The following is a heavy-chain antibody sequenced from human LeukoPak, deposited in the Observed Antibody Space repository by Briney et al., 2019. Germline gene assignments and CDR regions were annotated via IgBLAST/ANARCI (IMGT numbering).Heavy chain of an antibody. CDR1: GFTFSSYG. D-gene: IGHD2-15*01. Sequence: PGGSLRLSCAASGFTFSSYGMHWVRQAPGKGLEWVAVIWYDGSNKYYADSVKGRFTISRDNSKNTLYLQMNSLRAEDTAVYYCARGFLRYCSGGSCYGMDGWGQGTTVTVSS. CDR2: IWYDGSNK. J-gene: IGHJ6*02. V-gene: IGHV3-33*01. CDR3: ARGFLRYCSGGSCYGMDG.